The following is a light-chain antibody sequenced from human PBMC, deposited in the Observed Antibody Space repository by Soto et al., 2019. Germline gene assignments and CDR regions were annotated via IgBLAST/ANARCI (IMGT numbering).Light chain of an antibody. CDR3: AAWDDSLNGVV. CDR2: SNT. CDR1: SSNIGSHT. V-gene: IGLV1-44*01. Sequence: QPVLTQPPSASGTPGQTIAISCSGGSSNIGSHTVNWYQQLPGTAPRLLIYSNTQRPSGVPDRFSGSKSGTSASLAITGLQSEDEGDYYCAAWDDSLNGVVFGGGTK. J-gene: IGLJ2*01.